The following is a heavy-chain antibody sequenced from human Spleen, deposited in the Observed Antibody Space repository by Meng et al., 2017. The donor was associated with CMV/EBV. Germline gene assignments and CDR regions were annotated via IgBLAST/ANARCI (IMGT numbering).Heavy chain of an antibody. CDR2: INPGGSSP. Sequence: FTSYYIHWVRQAPGQGLEWMGIINPGGSSPSYAQRFQGRVTMTRDTSTSTVYMELRSLRSDDTAVYYCARDLRFLEWLSQGLSLDYWGQGTLVTVSS. CDR1: FTSYY. CDR3: ARDLRFLEWLSQGLSLDY. D-gene: IGHD3-3*01. V-gene: IGHV1-46*01. J-gene: IGHJ4*02.